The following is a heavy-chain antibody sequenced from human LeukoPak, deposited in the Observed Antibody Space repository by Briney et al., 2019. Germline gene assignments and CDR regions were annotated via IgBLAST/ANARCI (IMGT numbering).Heavy chain of an antibody. D-gene: IGHD3-22*01. CDR3: AKVVDYYGSLDYFDY. Sequence: GGSLRLSCAASGFTFSSYEMNWVRQAPGKGLEWVSSISRGGSPIFYADSVRGRFTTSRDNSKNTLYLQMNSLRAEDTAVYYCAKVVDYYGSLDYFDYWGQGTLVTVSS. V-gene: IGHV3-48*03. CDR2: ISRGGSPI. CDR1: GFTFSSYE. J-gene: IGHJ4*02.